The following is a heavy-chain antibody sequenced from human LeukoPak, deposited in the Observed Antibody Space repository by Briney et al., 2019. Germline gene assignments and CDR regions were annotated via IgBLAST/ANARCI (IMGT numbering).Heavy chain of an antibody. V-gene: IGHV4-4*07. CDR1: GGSISSYY. Sequence: SETLSLTCTVSGGSISSYYWSWVRQPAGKGLEWIGRIYTSGSTNYNPSLKSRVTMSVDTSKNQFSLKLSSVTAADTAVYYCARARGFGELSYFDYWGQGTLVTVSS. CDR2: IYTSGST. D-gene: IGHD3-10*01. CDR3: ARARGFGELSYFDY. J-gene: IGHJ4*02.